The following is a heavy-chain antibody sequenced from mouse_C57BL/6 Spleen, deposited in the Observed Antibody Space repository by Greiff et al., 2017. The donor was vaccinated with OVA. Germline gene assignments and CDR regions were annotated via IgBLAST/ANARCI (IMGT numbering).Heavy chain of an antibody. CDR1: GYTFTSYW. V-gene: IGHV1-55*01. D-gene: IGHD2-3*01. CDR2: IYPGSGST. Sequence: QVQLQQPGAELVKPGASVKMSCKASGYTFTSYWITWVKQRPGQGLEWIGDIYPGSGSTNYNEKFKSKATLTVDTSSSTAYMQLSSLSSEDAAVYCCERGDGYLFDDWGQGTTLTVSS. CDR3: ERGDGYLFDD. J-gene: IGHJ2*01.